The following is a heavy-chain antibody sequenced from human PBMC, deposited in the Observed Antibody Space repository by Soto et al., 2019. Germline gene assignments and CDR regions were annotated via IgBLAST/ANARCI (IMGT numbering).Heavy chain of an antibody. CDR1: GFAFSSYT. CDR2: ISSSSSTI. J-gene: IGHJ3*01. Sequence: GGSLRLSCAASGFAFSSYTMNWVRQAPGKGLEWVSYISSSSSTIYYADSVKGRFTISRDNSKNSLYLQMNSLRAEDTAVYYCESRHYGHAFDVWGQGTMVSVSS. V-gene: IGHV3-48*01. CDR3: ESRHYGHAFDV. D-gene: IGHD4-17*01.